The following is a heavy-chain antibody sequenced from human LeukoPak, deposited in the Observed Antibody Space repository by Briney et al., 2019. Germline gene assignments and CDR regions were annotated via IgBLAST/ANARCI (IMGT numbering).Heavy chain of an antibody. CDR3: ARDKVFSATKDIVVVPAAIPDAFDI. CDR1: GYTFTGYY. D-gene: IGHD2-2*01. CDR2: INPNSGGT. Sequence: ASVKVSCKASGYTFTGYYMHWVRQAPGQGLEWMGWINPNSGGTNYAQKFQGRVTMTRDTSISTAYMELSRLISDDTAVYYCARDKVFSATKDIVVVPAAIPDAFDIWGQGTMVTVSS. J-gene: IGHJ3*02. V-gene: IGHV1-2*02.